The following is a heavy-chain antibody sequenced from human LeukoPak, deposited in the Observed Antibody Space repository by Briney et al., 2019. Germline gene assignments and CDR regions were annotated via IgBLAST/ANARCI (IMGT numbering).Heavy chain of an antibody. J-gene: IGHJ3*02. Sequence: SVKVSCKASGGTFSSYAISWVRQAPGQGLEWMGGIIPIFGTANYAQKFQGRVTITTDESTSTAYMELGSLRSEDTAVYYCARGGSTSWKDNDAFDIWGQGTMVTVSS. D-gene: IGHD2-2*01. CDR1: GGTFSSYA. V-gene: IGHV1-69*05. CDR3: ARGGSTSWKDNDAFDI. CDR2: IIPIFGTA.